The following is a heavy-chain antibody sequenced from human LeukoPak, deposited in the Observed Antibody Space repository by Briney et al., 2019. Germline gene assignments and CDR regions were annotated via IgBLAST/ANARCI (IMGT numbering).Heavy chain of an antibody. CDR1: GGSFSGYY. CDR2: INHSGST. D-gene: IGHD1-1*01. J-gene: IGHJ4*02. CDR3: ARHEVQLEPFDY. V-gene: IGHV4-34*01. Sequence: SSETLSLTCAVYGGSFSGYYWSWIRQPPGKGLEWIGEINHSGSTNYNPSLKSRVTISVDTSKSQFSLKLSSVTAADTAVYYCARHEVQLEPFDYWGQGTLVTVSS.